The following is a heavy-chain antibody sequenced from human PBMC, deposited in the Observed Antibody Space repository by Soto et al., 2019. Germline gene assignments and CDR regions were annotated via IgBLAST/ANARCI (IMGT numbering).Heavy chain of an antibody. J-gene: IGHJ6*02. D-gene: IGHD3-10*01. Sequence: PSETLSLTCTVSGGSISSGGYYCSWIRQHPGKRLEWIGYIFYSGSTNYNPSLKSRVTISVDTSKNQLSLKLNSVTAADTAVYYCATGGGRFNYGMDVWGQGTSVTIS. CDR2: IFYSGST. CDR3: ATGGGRFNYGMDV. V-gene: IGHV4-61*08. CDR1: GGSISSGGYY.